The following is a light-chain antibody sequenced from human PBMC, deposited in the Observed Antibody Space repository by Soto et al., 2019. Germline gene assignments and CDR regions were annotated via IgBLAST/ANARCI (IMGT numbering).Light chain of an antibody. V-gene: IGLV2-14*01. CDR2: EVN. CDR1: SSDLGGYNY. Sequence: QSALTQPASVSGSPGQSITISCSGTSSDLGGYNYVSWYQQQPGNAPKLMLYEVNKRPSGVSNRFSCSRSGNTASLTISGLQAEDEADYYCSSFTRSSTCLCGGGTKLTVL. J-gene: IGLJ3*02. CDR3: SSFTRSSTCL.